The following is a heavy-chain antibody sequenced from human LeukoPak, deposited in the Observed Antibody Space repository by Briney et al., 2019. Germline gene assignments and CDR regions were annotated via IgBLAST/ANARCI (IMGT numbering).Heavy chain of an antibody. CDR3: AKDPVGANINDC. V-gene: IGHV4-39*07. CDR2: IYYSGST. Sequence: PSETLSLTCTVSGGSISSSSYYWGWIRQPPGKGLEWIGSIYYSGSTYYNPSLKSRVTISVDKSKNQFSLQLSSVTAADTAVYYCAKDPVGANINDCWGQGTLVTVSS. D-gene: IGHD1-26*01. J-gene: IGHJ4*02. CDR1: GGSISSSSYY.